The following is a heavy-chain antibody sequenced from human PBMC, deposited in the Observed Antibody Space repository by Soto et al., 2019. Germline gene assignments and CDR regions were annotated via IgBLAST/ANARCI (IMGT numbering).Heavy chain of an antibody. CDR1: GFSVSSSD. CDR3: ARGSGRLYYFDF. Sequence: PGGSLRLSCAASGFSVSSSDMSWVRQVPGEGLEWVSVIYSGGSTHDADYVKGRFSVSRDTSKKTVDLQMNSLRAEDTAVYYCARGSGRLYYFDFWGRGTLVTVSS. D-gene: IGHD1-26*01. V-gene: IGHV3-53*01. CDR2: IYSGGST. J-gene: IGHJ4*02.